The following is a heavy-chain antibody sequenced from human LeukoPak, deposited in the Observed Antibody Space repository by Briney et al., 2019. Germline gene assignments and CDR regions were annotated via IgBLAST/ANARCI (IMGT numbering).Heavy chain of an antibody. D-gene: IGHD7-27*01. CDR1: GFTFSSYN. Sequence: GGSLRLSCAASGFTFSSYNMNWVRQAPGKGLEWVSAISGSGGSTYYADSVKGRFTISRDNSKNTLYLQMNSLRAEDTAVYYCAPLWGTLDTFDIWGQGTMVTVSS. J-gene: IGHJ3*02. CDR3: APLWGTLDTFDI. CDR2: ISGSGGST. V-gene: IGHV3-23*01.